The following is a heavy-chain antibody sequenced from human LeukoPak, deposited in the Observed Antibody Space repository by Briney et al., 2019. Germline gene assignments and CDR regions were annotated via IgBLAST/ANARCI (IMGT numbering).Heavy chain of an antibody. CDR3: ARGPPQIVAKRGAGYDY. Sequence: GGSLRLSFAASGFTFSSYRMKGVRQARGGGVEWVSSISSLRSNTYDAASVKGRFTISRENAKNSLYLQLTTLRAQDTAVYYCARGPPQIVAKRGAGYDYSGQGKLVTVSS. CDR2: ISSLRSNT. V-gene: IGHV3-21*01. J-gene: IGHJ4*02. CDR1: GFTFSSYR. D-gene: IGHD5-12*01.